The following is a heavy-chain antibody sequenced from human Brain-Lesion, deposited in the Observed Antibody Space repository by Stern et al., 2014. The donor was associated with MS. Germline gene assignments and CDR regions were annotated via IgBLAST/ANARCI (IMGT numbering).Heavy chain of an antibody. V-gene: IGHV4-39*01. CDR1: GGSISSSSYY. CDR3: AKLWLGELPESPFDY. CDR2: IYSRGST. Sequence: QLVESGPGLVKPSETLSLTCTVSGGSISSSSYYWGWIRQPPGKGLEWIGSIYSRGSTSNNPSLKSRVTISRNPPKNQFSLGWSSVTAADTAVYFCAKLWLGELPESPFDYWGQGTLVTVSS. D-gene: IGHD3-10*01. J-gene: IGHJ4*02.